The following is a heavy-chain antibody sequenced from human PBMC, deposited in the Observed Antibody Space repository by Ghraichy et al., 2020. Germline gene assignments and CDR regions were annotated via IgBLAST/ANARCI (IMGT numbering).Heavy chain of an antibody. CDR3: ARGPYSSGWYRSQYSFDY. CDR1: GGSFSGYY. CDR2: INHSGST. J-gene: IGHJ4*02. V-gene: IGHV4-34*01. Sequence: SETLSLTCAVYGGSFSGYYWSWIRQPPGKGLEWIGEINHSGSTNYNPSLKSRVTISVDTSKNQFSLKLSSVTAADTAVYYCARGPYSSGWYRSQYSFDYWGQGTLVTVSS. D-gene: IGHD6-19*01.